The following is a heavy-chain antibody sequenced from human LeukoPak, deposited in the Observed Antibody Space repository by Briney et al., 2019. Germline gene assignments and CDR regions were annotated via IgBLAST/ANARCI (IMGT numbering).Heavy chain of an antibody. CDR2: INTNTGNP. D-gene: IGHD5-18*01. CDR1: GYTFTSYA. J-gene: IGHJ3*02. V-gene: IGHV7-4-1*02. CDR3: ARAHPDYTAMAEGAFDI. Sequence: ASVKVSCKASGYTFTSYAMNWVRQAPGQGLEWMGWINTNTGNPTYAQGFTGRFVFSVDTSVSTAYLQISSLKAEDTAVYYCARAHPDYTAMAEGAFDIWGQGTMVTVSS.